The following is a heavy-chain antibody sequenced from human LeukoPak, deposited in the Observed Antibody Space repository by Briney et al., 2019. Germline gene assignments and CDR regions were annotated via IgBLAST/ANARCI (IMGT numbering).Heavy chain of an antibody. CDR2: IYTSGST. J-gene: IGHJ5*02. Sequence: SETLSLTCTVSGGSISSYYWSWIRQPAGKGLEWIGRIYTSGSTNYNPSLKSRVTMSVDTSKNQFSLKLSSVTAADTAVYYCARGQSHYDFWSGYYHWCQGTLVTVSS. CDR1: GGSISSYY. D-gene: IGHD3-3*01. V-gene: IGHV4-4*07. CDR3: ARGQSHYDFWSGYYH.